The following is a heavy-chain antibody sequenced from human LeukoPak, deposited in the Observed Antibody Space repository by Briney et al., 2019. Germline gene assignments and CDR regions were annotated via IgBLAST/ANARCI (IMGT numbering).Heavy chain of an antibody. CDR1: GGSLGSSSYY. J-gene: IGHJ4*02. Sequence: SETLSLTCTVSGGSLGSSSYYWGWIRQPPGKDLEWIGTIYFDGNSFYNPYLKSRVTISIDMSQNQFSLKLSSVTAAHTAIYYCAAENGNFWIGYHYFEDWGQGTLVSVSS. D-gene: IGHD3-3*01. V-gene: IGHV4-39*01. CDR3: AAENGNFWIGYHYFED. CDR2: IYFDGNS.